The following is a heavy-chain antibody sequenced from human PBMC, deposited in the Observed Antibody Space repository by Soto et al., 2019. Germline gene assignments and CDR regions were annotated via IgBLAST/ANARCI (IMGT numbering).Heavy chain of an antibody. Sequence: QLQLQESGPGLVKPSETLSLTCTVSGGSISSSSYYWGWIRQPPGKGLEWIGSIYYSGSTYYNPSLQSRVTIHVDTSKNQFALKLSSVTAADTAVYYCARGPIVVVVAAARCFDYWGQGTLVTVSS. J-gene: IGHJ4*02. V-gene: IGHV4-39*01. D-gene: IGHD2-15*01. CDR1: GGSISSSSYY. CDR2: IYYSGST. CDR3: ARGPIVVVVAAARCFDY.